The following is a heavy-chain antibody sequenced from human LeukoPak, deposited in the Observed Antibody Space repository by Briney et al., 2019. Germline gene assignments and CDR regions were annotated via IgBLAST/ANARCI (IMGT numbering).Heavy chain of an antibody. CDR2: ISSSSSYI. V-gene: IGHV3-21*01. CDR3: ARDYEIY. J-gene: IGHJ4*01. Sequence: GGSLRLSCAASGFTFSSYTMNWVRQAPGKGLEWVSSISSSSSYIYYGDSVKGRFTISRDNAKDSLYLQMNSLRAEDTAVYYCARDYEIYWGHGTLVTVSS. CDR1: GFTFSSYT. D-gene: IGHD5-12*01.